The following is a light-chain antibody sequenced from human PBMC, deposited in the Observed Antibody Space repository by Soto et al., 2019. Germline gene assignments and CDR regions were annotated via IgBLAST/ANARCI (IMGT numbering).Light chain of an antibody. J-gene: IGKJ1*01. Sequence: DNQITQPPSSLSASVGDRLTLPCRASQSISIYLNWYQQKPGEAPNLLIFGASTLQSGVPSRFSGSGSGTDFTLTISSLQPEDFATYYCQQSYSTLWTFGQGTKVDI. CDR3: QQSYSTLWT. CDR2: GAS. V-gene: IGKV1-39*01. CDR1: QSISIY.